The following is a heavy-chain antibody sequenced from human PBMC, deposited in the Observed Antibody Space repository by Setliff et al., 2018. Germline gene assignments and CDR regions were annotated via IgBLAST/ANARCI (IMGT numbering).Heavy chain of an antibody. CDR2: IKSSIEGATS. D-gene: IGHD4-4*01. CDR3: TTGPRDSRNYLNWFNP. Sequence: GGSLRLSCSVSGITFKNAWMTWVRQAPGKGPEWVGRIKSSIEGATSDYGAPAKGRFTISRDDSKNMLFLQMNNLKTEGTGFYYCTTGPRDSRNYLNWFNPWGQGTLVTVS. CDR1: GITFKNAW. J-gene: IGHJ5*02. V-gene: IGHV3-15*01.